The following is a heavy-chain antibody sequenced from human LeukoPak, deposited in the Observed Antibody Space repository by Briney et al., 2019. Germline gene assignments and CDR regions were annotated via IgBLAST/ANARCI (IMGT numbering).Heavy chain of an antibody. V-gene: IGHV4-39*07. J-gene: IGHJ4*02. CDR2: VYYTGAS. Sequence: SETLSLTCTVSGGSISSSSYYWGWIRQPPGKGLEWIGSVYYTGASYYNPSLKSRVTISIDTSKKHFSLKLTSVTAADTAVYYCAREGKLTGYFGGLGFNYWGQGILVTVSS. CDR1: GGSISSSSYY. CDR3: AREGKLTGYFGGLGFNY. D-gene: IGHD6-19*01.